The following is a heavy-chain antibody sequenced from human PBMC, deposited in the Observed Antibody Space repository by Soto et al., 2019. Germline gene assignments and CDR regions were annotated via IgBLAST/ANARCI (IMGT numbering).Heavy chain of an antibody. J-gene: IGHJ5*02. D-gene: IGHD2-8*01. CDR3: ARVVSVYDWFDP. CDR2: IIPILGIA. V-gene: IGHV1-69*02. Sequence: SVKVSCKASGGTFSSYTISWVRQAPGQGLEWMGRIIPILGIANYAQKFQGRVTITADKSTSTAYMELSSLRSEDTAVYYCARVVSVYDWFDPWGQGTLVTVSS. CDR1: GGTFSSYT.